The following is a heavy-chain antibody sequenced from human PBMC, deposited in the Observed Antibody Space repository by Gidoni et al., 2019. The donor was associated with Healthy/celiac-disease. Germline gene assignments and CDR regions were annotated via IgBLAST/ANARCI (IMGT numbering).Heavy chain of an antibody. V-gene: IGHV3-21*01. D-gene: IGHD5-18*01. CDR2: ISSSSSYI. CDR1: GLTLSSYS. Sequence: EAQLVESGGGLVKPGGSLRLSRAASGLTLSSYSMNWVRQAPGKGMEWVSSISSSSSYIYYADSVKGRFTISRDNAKNTLYLQMNGRRTEDTAVYYCARDGGTNTAMDPFDYWGQGTLVTVSS. J-gene: IGHJ4*02. CDR3: ARDGGTNTAMDPFDY.